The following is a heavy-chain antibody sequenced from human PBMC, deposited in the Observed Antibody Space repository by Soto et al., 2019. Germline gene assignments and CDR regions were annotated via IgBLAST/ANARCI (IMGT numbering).Heavy chain of an antibody. Sequence: QITLKESGPALVKPTQTLTLTCTFSGFSLSSTRMAVGWIRQPPGKALEWLALIYWDDDKRYSPFLKSRLTINKDTSKNHVVLTMSNMDPVDTARYYCAHIVVASLGYYFDYWGQGTLVTVSS. J-gene: IGHJ4*02. CDR3: AHIVVASLGYYFDY. V-gene: IGHV2-5*02. CDR1: GFSLSSTRMA. CDR2: IYWDDDK. D-gene: IGHD5-12*01.